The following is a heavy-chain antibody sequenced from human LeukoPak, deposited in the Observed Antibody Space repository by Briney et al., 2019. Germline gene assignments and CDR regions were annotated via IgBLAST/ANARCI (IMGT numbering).Heavy chain of an antibody. D-gene: IGHD4-17*01. CDR1: GYTFTGYF. Sequence: ASVKVSCKASGYTFTGYFMHWVRQAPGQGLEWMGWINPNNGGTNYAQKFQGRVTMTRDTSIGTAYMELTRLRSDDTAVYYCASHPPSTVTNWYNWFDPWGQGTLVTVSS. J-gene: IGHJ5*02. CDR2: INPNNGGT. CDR3: ASHPPSTVTNWYNWFDP. V-gene: IGHV1-2*02.